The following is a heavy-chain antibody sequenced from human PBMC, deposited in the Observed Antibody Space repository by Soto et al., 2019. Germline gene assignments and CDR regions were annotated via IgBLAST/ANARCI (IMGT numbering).Heavy chain of an antibody. V-gene: IGHV3-43*01. J-gene: IGHJ6*02. CDR1: GFVFDDYS. CDR2: ISWDGETT. CDR3: AKGVLSFHYGMEV. D-gene: IGHD3-10*01. Sequence: GSLRLSCEASGFVFDDYSLHWVRQVPGKGLEWLCLISWDGETTSYAASVKYRFSISRDTSKNSVFLEMRSLRIDDTAVYFCAKGVLSFHYGMEVWGQGATVTVSS.